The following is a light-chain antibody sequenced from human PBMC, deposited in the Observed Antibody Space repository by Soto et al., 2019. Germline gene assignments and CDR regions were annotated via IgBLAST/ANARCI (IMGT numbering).Light chain of an antibody. CDR2: GTS. V-gene: IGKV3D-15*01. Sequence: EIVMTQSPVTLSVSPGERATLSCRASQSVSGKLAWYQQKPGQTPRLLIYGTSTRATGIPARFSGSGSGTELTLTISSLQYEDFAVYYCLQYDDWRTFGQGTQVE. CDR3: LQYDDWRT. CDR1: QSVSGK. J-gene: IGKJ1*01.